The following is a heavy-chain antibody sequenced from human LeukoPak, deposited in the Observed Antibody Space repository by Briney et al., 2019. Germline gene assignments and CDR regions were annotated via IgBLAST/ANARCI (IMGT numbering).Heavy chain of an antibody. D-gene: IGHD6-13*01. Sequence: GGSLRLSRAASGFTFSIYAMGWVRQAPGKGLEWVSAISGTGDTTYYADSVKGRFTISRDNSKNTLYLQMNSLRAEDTAVYYCAHNPYSSSWYNFWGQGTLVTVSS. V-gene: IGHV3-23*01. CDR3: AHNPYSSSWYNF. CDR2: ISGTGDTT. CDR1: GFTFSIYA. J-gene: IGHJ4*02.